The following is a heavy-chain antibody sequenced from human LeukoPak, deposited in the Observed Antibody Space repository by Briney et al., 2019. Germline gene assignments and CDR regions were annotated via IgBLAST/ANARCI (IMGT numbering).Heavy chain of an antibody. V-gene: IGHV3-23*01. CDR1: GFTFSSYA. J-gene: IGHJ4*02. D-gene: IGHD1-26*01. CDR3: AKDSRYSGSYRDY. Sequence: PGGSLRLSCAASGFTFSSYAMSWVRQAPGKGLEWVSAISGSGGSTYYADSVKGRFTISRDNSENTLYLQMNSLRAEDTAVYYCAKDSRYSGSYRDYWGQGTLVTVSS. CDR2: ISGSGGST.